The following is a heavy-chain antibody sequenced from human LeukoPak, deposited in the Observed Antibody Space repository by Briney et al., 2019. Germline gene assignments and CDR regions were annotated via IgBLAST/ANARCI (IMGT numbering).Heavy chain of an antibody. J-gene: IGHJ1*01. V-gene: IGHV4-59*08. D-gene: IGHD3-22*01. CDR2: IYYSGST. CDR1: GGSISSYY. CDR3: ARQWDSSGYHEYFQH. Sequence: SETLSLTCTVSGGSISSYYWSWIRQPPGKGLEWIGYIYYSGSTNYNPSLKSRVTISVDTSKNQFSLKLSSVTATDTAVYYCARQWDSSGYHEYFQHWGQGTLVTVSS.